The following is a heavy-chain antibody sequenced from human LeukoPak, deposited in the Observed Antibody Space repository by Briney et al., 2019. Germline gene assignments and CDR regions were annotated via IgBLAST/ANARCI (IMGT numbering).Heavy chain of an antibody. CDR2: ISGSGDNT. V-gene: IGHV3-23*01. J-gene: IGHJ4*02. CDR1: GFTFSTYA. CDR3: VKDRPTGYTSSSLGVDY. Sequence: GGSLRLSCAASGFTFSTYAMSWVRQAPGKGLEWVSVISGSGDNTFYADSVKGRFIISRDNSKNTLYLQMSSLTAEDTALYYCVKDRPTGYTSSSLGVDYWGQGTLVAVSS. D-gene: IGHD6-6*01.